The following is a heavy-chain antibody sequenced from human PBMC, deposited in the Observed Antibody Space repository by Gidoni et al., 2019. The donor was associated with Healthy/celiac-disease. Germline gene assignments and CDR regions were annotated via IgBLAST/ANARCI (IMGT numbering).Heavy chain of an antibody. J-gene: IGHJ4*02. CDR3: ARVLPRGY. Sequence: EVQLVGSGGGLVQPGGSLRLSWPAFGLTFSSYEMNWGRQAPGKGLEWVSYISSSGSTIYNADSVKGRFTISRDNAKNSLYLQMNSLRAEDTAVYYCARVLPRGYWGQGTLVTVSS. D-gene: IGHD3-10*01. CDR1: GLTFSSYE. CDR2: ISSSGSTI. V-gene: IGHV3-48*03.